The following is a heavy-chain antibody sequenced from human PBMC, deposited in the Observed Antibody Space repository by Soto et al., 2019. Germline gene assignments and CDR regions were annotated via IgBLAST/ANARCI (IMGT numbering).Heavy chain of an antibody. Sequence: SVKVSCKASGYTFTSFGISWVRQAPGQGLEWMGGIIPIFGTANYAQKFQGRVTITADESTSTAYMELSSLRSEDTAVYYCARSSIAARFYYYYGMDVWGQGTTVTVSS. V-gene: IGHV1-69*13. D-gene: IGHD6-6*01. CDR1: GYTFTSFG. CDR3: ARSSIAARFYYYYGMDV. J-gene: IGHJ6*02. CDR2: IIPIFGTA.